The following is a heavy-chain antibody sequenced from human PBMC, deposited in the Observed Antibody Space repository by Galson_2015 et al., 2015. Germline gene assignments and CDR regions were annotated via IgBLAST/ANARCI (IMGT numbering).Heavy chain of an antibody. CDR1: GFTFSSYA. V-gene: IGHV3-23*01. D-gene: IGHD2-2*02. CDR2: ISGSGGST. J-gene: IGHJ6*02. CDR3: AKDGYCSSTSCYRDYYGMDV. Sequence: SLRLSCAASGFTFSSYAMSWVRQAPGKGLEWVSAISGSGGSTYYADSVKGRFTISRDNSKNTLYLQMSSLRAEDTAVYYCAKDGYCSSTSCYRDYYGMDVWGQGTTVTVSS.